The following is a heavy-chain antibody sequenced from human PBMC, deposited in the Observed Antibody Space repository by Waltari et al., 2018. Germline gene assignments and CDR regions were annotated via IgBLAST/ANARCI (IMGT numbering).Heavy chain of an antibody. J-gene: IGHJ4*02. V-gene: IGHV4-38-2*01. CDR2: IYHSGST. CDR1: GYSISSGSS. D-gene: IGHD6-19*01. Sequence: QVQLQESGPGLVKPSETLSLTCAVSGYSISSGSSWGWIRQPPGKGLEWIGSIYHSGSTYYNPSLKSRVTISVDTSKNQFSLKLSSVTAADTAVYYCARQEQWLVQHWGQGTLVTVSS. CDR3: ARQEQWLVQH.